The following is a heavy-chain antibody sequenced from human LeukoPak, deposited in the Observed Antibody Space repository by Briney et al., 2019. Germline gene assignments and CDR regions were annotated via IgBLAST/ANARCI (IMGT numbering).Heavy chain of an antibody. V-gene: IGHV4-4*07. CDR2: IFTSGST. Sequence: PSETLSLTCTVSGGSISSYSWTWIRQPAGEGLEWVGRIFTSGSTTYNPSLKGRVTISVDTSKNQFSLKMTSVTAADTAVYYCSSSGGHSGESFDYWGQGTLVTVSS. J-gene: IGHJ4*02. CDR1: GGSISSYS. CDR3: SSSGGHSGESFDY. D-gene: IGHD4-23*01.